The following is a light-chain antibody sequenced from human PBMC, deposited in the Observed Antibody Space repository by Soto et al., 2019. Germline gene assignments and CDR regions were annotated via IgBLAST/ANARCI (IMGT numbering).Light chain of an antibody. CDR2: EVS. J-gene: IGLJ1*01. Sequence: QSALTQPPSASGSPGQSVTISCTGTSSDDGGYNYVSWYQQHPGKAPKLMIYEVSKRPSGVPDRFSGSKSGNTASLTVSGLQAEDEADYYCSSYVGTNSYVFGTGTKLTVL. CDR3: SSYVGTNSYV. V-gene: IGLV2-8*01. CDR1: SSDDGGYNY.